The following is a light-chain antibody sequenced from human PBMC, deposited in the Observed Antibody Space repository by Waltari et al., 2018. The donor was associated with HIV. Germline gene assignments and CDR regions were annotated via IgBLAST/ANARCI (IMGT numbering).Light chain of an antibody. Sequence: DIQLTQSPSFLSASVGDRVTITCRASQGISSYLDWDQQKPGKAPKLLIYAASTLQSGVPSRFSGSGSGTEFTLTISSLQPEDFATYYCQQLNSYPPYTFGGGTKVEIK. V-gene: IGKV1-9*01. CDR3: QQLNSYPPYT. J-gene: IGKJ4*01. CDR1: QGISSY. CDR2: AAS.